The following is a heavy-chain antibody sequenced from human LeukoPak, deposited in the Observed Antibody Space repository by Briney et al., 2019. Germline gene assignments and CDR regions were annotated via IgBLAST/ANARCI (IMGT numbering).Heavy chain of an antibody. CDR1: GFTFSSYA. CDR2: ISGSGDST. D-gene: IGHD3-3*01. V-gene: IGHV3-23*01. J-gene: IGHJ4*02. CDR3: TRDGIPETNWSGYYIDY. Sequence: GGSLRLSCAASGFTFSSYAMSWVRQAPGKGLVWVSVISGSGDSTYYADSVKGRFTISRDNSKNTLYLQMNSLKTEDTAVYYCTRDGIPETNWSGYYIDYWGQGTLVTVSS.